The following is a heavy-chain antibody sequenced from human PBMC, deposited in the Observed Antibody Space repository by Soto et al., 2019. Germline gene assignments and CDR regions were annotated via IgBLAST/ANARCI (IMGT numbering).Heavy chain of an antibody. D-gene: IGHD3-22*01. CDR1: GFTFSSYS. J-gene: IGHJ3*02. CDR2: ISSSSSYI. V-gene: IGHV3-21*01. CDR3: AREITMIVVANDAFDI. Sequence: GGSLRLSCAASGFTFSSYSMNWVRQAPGKGLEWVSSISSSSSYIYYADSVKGRFTISRDNAKNSLYLQMNSLRAEDTAVYYCAREITMIVVANDAFDIWGQGTMVTVSS.